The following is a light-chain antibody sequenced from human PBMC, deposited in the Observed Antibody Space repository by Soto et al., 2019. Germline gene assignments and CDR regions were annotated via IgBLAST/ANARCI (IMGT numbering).Light chain of an antibody. CDR2: EVS. V-gene: IGLV2-14*01. J-gene: IGLJ1*01. Sequence: QSALTQPASVSGSPGQSITISCTGTSSDVGGYNYVSWYQQYPGKAPKLIIYEVSNRPSGVSNRFSGSKSGNMASLTISGLQAEDEADYYCNSYTSKSTGVFGTGTKLTVL. CDR3: NSYTSKSTGV. CDR1: SSDVGGYNY.